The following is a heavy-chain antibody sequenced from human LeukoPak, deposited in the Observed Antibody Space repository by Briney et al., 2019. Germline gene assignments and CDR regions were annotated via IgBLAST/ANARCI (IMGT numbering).Heavy chain of an antibody. CDR1: GFIFSNYI. V-gene: IGHV3-23*01. CDR3: AKDRESSSWHFDY. CDR2: IGGSAGSA. D-gene: IGHD6-13*01. Sequence: PGGSMRLSCAASGFIFSNYIMSWVSQAPGKSLEWVSTIGGSAGSAYFADSVKGRFTVSRDNSKNTIYLQMNGLRVEDTAVYYCAKDRESSSWHFDYWGQGTLVTVSS. J-gene: IGHJ4*02.